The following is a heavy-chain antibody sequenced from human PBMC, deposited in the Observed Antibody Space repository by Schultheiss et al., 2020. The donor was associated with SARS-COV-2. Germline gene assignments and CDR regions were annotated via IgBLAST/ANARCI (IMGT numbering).Heavy chain of an antibody. CDR3: ARGRYSSSWYNRKYWFDP. D-gene: IGHD6-13*01. CDR1: GGSISSSSYY. J-gene: IGHJ5*02. V-gene: IGHV4-39*01. CDR2: IYYSGST. Sequence: SETLSLTCTVSGGSISSSSYYWGWIRQPPGKGLEWIGSIYYSGSTYYNPSLKSRVTISVDTSKNQFSLKLSSVTAADTAVYYCARGRYSSSWYNRKYWFDPWGQGTLVTVSS.